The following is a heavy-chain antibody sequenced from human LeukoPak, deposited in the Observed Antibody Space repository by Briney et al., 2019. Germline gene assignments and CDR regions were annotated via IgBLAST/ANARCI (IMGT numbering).Heavy chain of an antibody. CDR2: FDPEDGET. CDR3: ATQPIKWELRVWYFDL. J-gene: IGHJ2*01. Sequence: ASVKVSCKVSGYTLTELSMHWVRQAPGKGLEWMGGFDPEDGETIYAQKFQGRVTMTEDTSTDTAYMELSSLRSEDTAVYYCATQPIKWELRVWYFDLWGRGTLVTVSS. V-gene: IGHV1-24*01. CDR1: GYTLTELS. D-gene: IGHD1-26*01.